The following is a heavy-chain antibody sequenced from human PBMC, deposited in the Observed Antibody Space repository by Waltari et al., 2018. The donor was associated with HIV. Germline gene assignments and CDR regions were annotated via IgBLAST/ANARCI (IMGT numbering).Heavy chain of an antibody. CDR2: ISTSGRTM. V-gene: IGHV3-11*01. D-gene: IGHD3-10*01. CDR3: ARVGSYYKWGYFDY. CDR1: GLSFSDFY. J-gene: IGHJ4*02. Sequence: QEQVVESGGGLVKPGGSLRLSCVASGLSFSDFYMTWIRQAPGRGLEWVSYISTSGRTMYYADSVKGRFTISRDNAKNSLYLQMNSLRAEDTAVYYCARVGSYYKWGYFDYWGQGTLVTVSS.